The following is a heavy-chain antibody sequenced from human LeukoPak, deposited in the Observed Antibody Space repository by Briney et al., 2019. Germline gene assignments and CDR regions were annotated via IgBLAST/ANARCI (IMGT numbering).Heavy chain of an antibody. Sequence: GGSLRLSCAASGFTFSTYAMSWVRQAPGKGLEWVANIKQDESEKYYGDSVRGRFTISRDNAQNSLYLQMNSLRAEDTAVYYCARDNGYFSVDYWGQGTLVTVSS. J-gene: IGHJ4*02. CDR1: GFTFSTYA. D-gene: IGHD3-22*01. CDR3: ARDNGYFSVDY. CDR2: IKQDESEK. V-gene: IGHV3-7*01.